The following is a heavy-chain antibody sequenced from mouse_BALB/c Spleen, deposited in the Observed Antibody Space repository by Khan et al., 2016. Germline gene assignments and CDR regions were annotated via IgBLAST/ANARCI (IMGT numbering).Heavy chain of an antibody. CDR3: AACDGYYSAWFAY. D-gene: IGHD2-3*01. Sequence: EVELVESGPGLVKPSQSLSLTCTVTGYSITSDYAWNWIRQFPGNKLEWMGYINYSGITTYNPSLKSRISVTRDTSKNKFFLQLNSVTAEDTATYYCAACDGYYSAWFAYWGQGTLVTVSA. V-gene: IGHV3-2*02. CDR1: GYSITSDYA. J-gene: IGHJ3*01. CDR2: INYSGIT.